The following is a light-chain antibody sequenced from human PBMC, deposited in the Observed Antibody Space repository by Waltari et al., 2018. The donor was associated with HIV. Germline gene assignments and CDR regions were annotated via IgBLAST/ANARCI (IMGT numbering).Light chain of an antibody. CDR3: AAWDDSLAGPV. Sequence: QSVLTQPPPASGTPGPRVPISCSGSSSNIGSNTVHWYQQLPGTAPKLLIYSNNDRPSGVPDRFSGSKSGTSAALAISGLQSEDAADYYCAAWDDSLAGPVCGGGTKLTVL. CDR1: SSNIGSNT. V-gene: IGLV1-44*01. CDR2: SNN. J-gene: IGLJ3*02.